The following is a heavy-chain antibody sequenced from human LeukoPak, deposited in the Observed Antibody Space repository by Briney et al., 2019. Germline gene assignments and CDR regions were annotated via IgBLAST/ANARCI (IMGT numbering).Heavy chain of an antibody. CDR1: GGSISSSSYY. J-gene: IGHJ3*02. Sequence: SVTLSLTCTVSGGSISSSSYYWGWIRQPPGKGLEWIGSIYYSGSTYYNPSLKSRVTISVDTSKNQFSLKLSSVTAADTAVYYCARKRITMVRGVKFYAFDIWGQGTMVTVSS. CDR2: IYYSGST. D-gene: IGHD3-10*01. V-gene: IGHV4-39*07. CDR3: ARKRITMVRGVKFYAFDI.